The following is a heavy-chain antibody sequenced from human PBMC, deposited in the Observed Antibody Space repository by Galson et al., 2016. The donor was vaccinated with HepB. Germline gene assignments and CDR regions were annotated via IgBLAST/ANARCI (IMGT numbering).Heavy chain of an antibody. CDR2: IKSSRTYT. D-gene: IGHD3-9*01. J-gene: IGHJ4*02. CDR1: GFTFSDYD. CDR3: ARDRVVRYFDWHDLEY. V-gene: IGHV3-11*06. Sequence: SLRLSCAASGFTFSDYDMSWIRQAPGKGLEWISYIKSSRTYTTYADSVKGRFTISRDNSIKTVYLQMNSLRAEDTAVYYCARDRVVRYFDWHDLEYGGQGTLVTVSS.